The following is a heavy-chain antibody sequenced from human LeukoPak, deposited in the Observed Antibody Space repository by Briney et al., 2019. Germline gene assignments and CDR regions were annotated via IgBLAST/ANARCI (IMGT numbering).Heavy chain of an antibody. CDR1: GFTFSSYW. D-gene: IGHD4-17*01. CDR2: IKQDGSEK. Sequence: PGGSLRLSCAASGFTFSSYWMSWVRQAPGKGLEWVANIKQDGSEKYYVDSVKGRFTISRDNAKNSLYLQMNSLGAEDTAVYYCARGYGDYAPRGWGQGTLVTVSS. J-gene: IGHJ4*02. V-gene: IGHV3-7*03. CDR3: ARGYGDYAPRG.